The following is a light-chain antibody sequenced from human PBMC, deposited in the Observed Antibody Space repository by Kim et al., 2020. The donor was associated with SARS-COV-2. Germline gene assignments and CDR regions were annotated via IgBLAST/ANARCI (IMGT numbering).Light chain of an antibody. Sequence: ASTGDRVTITCRASQGISNYLAWYQQKPGKAPNLLIYSASTLQSGVPSRFSGSGSGTDFTLTISCLQSEDFATYYCQQYQSFPHTFGQGTKVEIK. CDR1: QGISNY. J-gene: IGKJ1*01. CDR3: QQYQSFPHT. CDR2: SAS. V-gene: IGKV1-8*01.